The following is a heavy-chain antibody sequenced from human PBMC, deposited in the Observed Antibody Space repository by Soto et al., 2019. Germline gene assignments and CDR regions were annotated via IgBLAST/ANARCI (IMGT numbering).Heavy chain of an antibody. CDR3: ARCRIDHNWFDP. J-gene: IGHJ5*02. CDR1: GSDITTYY. Sequence: PSETLSLTCTVSGSDITTYYWSWLRQSPGKGLEWIGDIYDTASTTYNPSLKSRVTISVDTSNKQFSLRLTSVTAADTAVYYCARCRIDHNWFDPWGQGTLVTVSS. V-gene: IGHV4-59*01. CDR2: IYDTAST. D-gene: IGHD3-3*02.